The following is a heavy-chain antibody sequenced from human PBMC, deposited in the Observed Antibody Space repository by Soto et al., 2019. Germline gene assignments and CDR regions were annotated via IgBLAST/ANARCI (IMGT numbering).Heavy chain of an antibody. CDR1: GFTFDDYA. D-gene: IGHD3-10*01. J-gene: IGHJ4*02. CDR2: ISWNGAAT. V-gene: IGHV3-9*01. CDR3: ANLPLYGSGFDC. Sequence: EAQLVESGGGLVQPGRSLRLSRVASGFTFDDYAIHWVRQAPGKGLEWVSGISWNGAATGYADSVKGRFTISRDNAKNSLYLQMSSLRTEVTAIYYCANLPLYGSGFDCWGQGTLVTVSS.